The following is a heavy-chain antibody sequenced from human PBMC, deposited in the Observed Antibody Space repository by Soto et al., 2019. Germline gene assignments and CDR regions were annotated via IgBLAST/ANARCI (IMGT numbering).Heavy chain of an antibody. Sequence: GSLRLSCVASGFTFSSYSIVWVRQAPGKGLEWVSYIFTTGTTIYYADSVKGRFTVSRDNAQNSLFLLLNSLRAEDTAIYYCARDADWAFDYWGQGT. V-gene: IGHV3-48*04. CDR1: GFTFSSYS. CDR3: ARDADWAFDY. CDR2: IFTTGTTI. D-gene: IGHD3-9*01. J-gene: IGHJ4*02.